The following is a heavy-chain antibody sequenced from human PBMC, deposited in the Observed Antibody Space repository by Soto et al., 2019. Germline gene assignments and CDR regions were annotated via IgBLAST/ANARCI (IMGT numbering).Heavy chain of an antibody. CDR3: AHRAVLGVGYLLYEWLDP. J-gene: IGHJ5*02. Sequence: SGPTLVNPTQTLTLTCTFSGFSLSTRGVGVGWIRQSPGKALEWLALIYWDNDQRYSPSLKSRLTITKDSSKNQVVLTMTNMDPVDTATYYCAHRAVLGVGYLLYEWLDPWGQGTLVTVYS. V-gene: IGHV2-5*02. CDR1: GFSLSTRGVG. CDR2: IYWDNDQ. D-gene: IGHD3-3*01.